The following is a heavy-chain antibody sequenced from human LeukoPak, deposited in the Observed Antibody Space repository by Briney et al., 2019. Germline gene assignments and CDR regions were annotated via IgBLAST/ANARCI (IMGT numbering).Heavy chain of an antibody. Sequence: GGSLRLSCAASGFTFSSFWMSWVRQAPGKGLEWVANIRQDGSEKFYVDSVKGRFTISRDNAKNSLYLQMNSLRAEDTAVYNCARDKDDYYDSSGYYGYWGQGTLVTVSS. CDR1: GFTFSSFW. CDR3: ARDKDDYYDSSGYYGY. CDR2: IRQDGSEK. J-gene: IGHJ4*02. V-gene: IGHV3-7*01. D-gene: IGHD3-22*01.